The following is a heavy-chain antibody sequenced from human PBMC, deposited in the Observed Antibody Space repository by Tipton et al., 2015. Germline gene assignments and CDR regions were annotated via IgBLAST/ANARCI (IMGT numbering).Heavy chain of an antibody. D-gene: IGHD6-19*01. V-gene: IGHV4-4*02. CDR2: IYHSGST. J-gene: IGHJ4*02. CDR1: GGSISSSNW. CDR3: ARIPLYSSGWHYFDY. Sequence: GLVKPSGTLSLTCAVSGGSISSSNWWNWVRQPPGKGLEWIGEIYHSGSTNYNPSLKSRVTISIDRSTNQFSLKLSSVTAADTALYYCARIPLYSSGWHYFDYWGQGTLVTVSS.